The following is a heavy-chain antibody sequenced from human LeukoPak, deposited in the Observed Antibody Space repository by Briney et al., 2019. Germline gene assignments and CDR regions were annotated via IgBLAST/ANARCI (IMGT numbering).Heavy chain of an antibody. CDR2: IYYSGST. J-gene: IGHJ4*02. D-gene: IGHD2-15*01. Sequence: SETLSLTCTVSGGSISGYYWSWIRQPPGKGLEWMGYIYYSGSTNYIPSLESRVTISVDTSKNQFSLKLTSVTAADTAVYYCARDASGSSHFDYWGQGTLVTVSS. V-gene: IGHV4-59*01. CDR3: ARDASGSSHFDY. CDR1: GGSISGYY.